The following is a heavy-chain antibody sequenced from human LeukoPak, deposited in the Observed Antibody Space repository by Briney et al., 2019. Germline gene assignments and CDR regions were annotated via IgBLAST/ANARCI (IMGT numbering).Heavy chain of an antibody. Sequence: SVKVSCKASGGTFSSYAISWVRQAPGQGLEWMGGIIPIFGTANYAQKFQGRVTITADKSTSTAYMELSSLRSEDTAVYYCARDQVTVTTYYYYYYYMDVWGKGTTVTVSS. CDR3: ARDQVTVTTYYYYYYYMDV. CDR2: IIPIFGTA. CDR1: GGTFSSYA. J-gene: IGHJ6*03. V-gene: IGHV1-69*06. D-gene: IGHD4-17*01.